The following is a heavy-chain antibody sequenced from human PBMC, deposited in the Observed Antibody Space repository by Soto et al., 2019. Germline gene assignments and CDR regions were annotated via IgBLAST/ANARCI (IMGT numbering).Heavy chain of an antibody. Sequence: GSSVKVSCKASGYTFTSYAMHWVRQAPGQRLEWMGWINAGNGNTKYSQKFQGRVTITRDTSASTAYMELSSLRSENTAVYYCARDTRSRGFYYFDYWGQGTLVILSA. D-gene: IGHD2-2*01. CDR2: INAGNGNT. CDR1: GYTFTSYA. CDR3: ARDTRSRGFYYFDY. V-gene: IGHV1-3*01. J-gene: IGHJ4*02.